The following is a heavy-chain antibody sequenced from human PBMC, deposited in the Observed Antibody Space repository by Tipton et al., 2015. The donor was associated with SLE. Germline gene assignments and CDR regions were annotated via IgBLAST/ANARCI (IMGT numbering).Heavy chain of an antibody. CDR3: ARDLGCSSPNCQADSFDY. J-gene: IGHJ4*02. CDR1: GYTFTSYY. CDR2: IDPRGGGI. V-gene: IGHV1-46*01. D-gene: IGHD2-2*01. Sequence: QSGAEVKKPGASVKVSCRASGYTFTSYYIHWVRQAPGQGLEWMGIIDPRGGGISYAHKFQGRVTMTRDTSTTTLYMEPSSLRSEDTAVYYCARDLGCSSPNCQADSFDYWGQGTLVTVSS.